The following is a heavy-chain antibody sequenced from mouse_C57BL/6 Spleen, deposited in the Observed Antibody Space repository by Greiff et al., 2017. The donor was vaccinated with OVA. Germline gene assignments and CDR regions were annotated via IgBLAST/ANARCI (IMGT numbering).Heavy chain of an antibody. Sequence: EVMLVESGGGLVKPGGSLKLSCAASGFTFSSYAMSWVRQTPEKRLEWVATISDGGSYTYYPDNVKGRFTISRDNAKNNLYLQMSHLKSEDTAMYYCARDYGGFYAMDYWGQGTSVTVSS. D-gene: IGHD1-1*01. CDR2: ISDGGSYT. CDR3: ARDYGGFYAMDY. J-gene: IGHJ4*01. V-gene: IGHV5-4*01. CDR1: GFTFSSYA.